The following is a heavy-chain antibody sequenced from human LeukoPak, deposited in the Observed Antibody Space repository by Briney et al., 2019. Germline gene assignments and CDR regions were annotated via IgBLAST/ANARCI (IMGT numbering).Heavy chain of an antibody. J-gene: IGHJ4*02. Sequence: GGSLRLSCAASGFTVSTNYMSWVRQAPGKGLEWVGFIRSKAYGGTTEYAASVKGRFTISRDDYKSIAYLQMNSLKTEDTAVYYCTRVLSGGGCIDYWGQGTLVTVSS. D-gene: IGHD3-16*01. CDR3: TRVLSGGGCIDY. CDR1: GFTVSTNY. V-gene: IGHV3-49*04. CDR2: IRSKAYGGTT.